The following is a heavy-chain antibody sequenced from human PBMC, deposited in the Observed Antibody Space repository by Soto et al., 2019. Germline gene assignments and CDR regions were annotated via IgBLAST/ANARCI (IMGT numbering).Heavy chain of an antibody. V-gene: IGHV4-34*01. CDR1: GGSFSNHY. CDR2: VNNSGST. CDR3: ARGRGGYSYGGLDS. D-gene: IGHD5-18*01. Sequence: PSETLSLTCAVYGGSFSNHYWSWIRQSPGQGLEWIGEVNNSGSTNYNPSLESRVIISVDTAKNQFSLILRSVTAADAAVYYCARGRGGYSYGGLDSWGQGTLVTVSS. J-gene: IGHJ4*02.